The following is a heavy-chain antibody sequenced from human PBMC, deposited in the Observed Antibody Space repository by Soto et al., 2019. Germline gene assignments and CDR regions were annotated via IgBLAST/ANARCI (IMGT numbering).Heavy chain of an antibody. D-gene: IGHD3-10*01. CDR1: GDTFTTYD. CDR3: ARGRASGSYYILGY. Sequence: ASVKVSCKASGDTFTTYDINWVRQATGHGLEWMGWINPNSGNIGYAQRFQGRVTMTRDTAIRTAYMEVSSLRSDDTAVYYCARGRASGSYYILGYWGQGNLVTVSS. V-gene: IGHV1-8*01. J-gene: IGHJ4*02. CDR2: INPNSGNI.